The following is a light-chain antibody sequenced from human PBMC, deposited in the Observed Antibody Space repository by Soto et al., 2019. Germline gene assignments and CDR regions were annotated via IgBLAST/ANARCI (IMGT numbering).Light chain of an antibody. J-gene: IGLJ1*01. CDR1: SSDVGGYNY. Sequence: QSLLTQPPSASLSPGQSVTISCTGTSSDVGGYNYVSWYQQHPGKAPKLMIYEVSKRPSGVPDRFSGSKSGNTASLTVSGLQPEDEADYYCSSYAGSNKSVFGTGTKVTVL. V-gene: IGLV2-8*01. CDR2: EVS. CDR3: SSYAGSNKSV.